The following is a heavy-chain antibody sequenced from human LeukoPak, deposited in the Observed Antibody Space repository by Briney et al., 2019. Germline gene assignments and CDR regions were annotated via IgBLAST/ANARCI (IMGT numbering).Heavy chain of an antibody. V-gene: IGHV3-11*06. CDR2: ISLSSSFT. D-gene: IGHD1-26*01. CDR1: GFTFSDYY. CDR3: ARPLPVVGAMDY. Sequence: PGGSLRLSCAASGFTFSDYYMSWIRQAPGKGLEWVAYISLSSSFTNYADSGKGRFTISRDNAKNSLYLPMNSLRAEDTAVYYCARPLPVVGAMDYWGQGTLVSVSS. J-gene: IGHJ4*02.